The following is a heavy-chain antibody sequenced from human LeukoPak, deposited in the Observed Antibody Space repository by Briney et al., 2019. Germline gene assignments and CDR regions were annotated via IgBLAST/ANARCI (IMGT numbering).Heavy chain of an antibody. CDR2: IYPGDSNT. CDR1: GYNFANYW. Sequence: RSGESLKISCKGSGYNFANYWIGWVRQMPGKGLEWMGIIYPGDSNTRYSPSFQGQVTISADKSISTAYLQWSSLKASDTAMYYCARSGRDASGWSDPWGQGTLVTVSS. D-gene: IGHD5-24*01. CDR3: ARSGRDASGWSDP. V-gene: IGHV5-51*01. J-gene: IGHJ5*02.